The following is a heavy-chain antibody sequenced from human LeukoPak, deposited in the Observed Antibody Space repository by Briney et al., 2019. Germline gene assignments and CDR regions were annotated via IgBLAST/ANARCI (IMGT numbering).Heavy chain of an antibody. CDR3: AKDLGWFGELLPDDAFDI. V-gene: IGHV3-23*01. Sequence: GGSLRLSCAASGFTFSSYAMSWVRQAPGKGLEWVSAISGSGGSTYYADSVKGRFTISGNNSKKTLYLQMNSLRAEDTAVYYCAKDLGWFGELLPDDAFDIWGQGTMVTVSS. CDR1: GFTFSSYA. J-gene: IGHJ3*02. D-gene: IGHD3-10*01. CDR2: ISGSGGST.